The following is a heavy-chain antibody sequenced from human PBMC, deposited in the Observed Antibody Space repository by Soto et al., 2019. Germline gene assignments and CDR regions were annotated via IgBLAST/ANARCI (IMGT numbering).Heavy chain of an antibody. D-gene: IGHD3-16*02. CDR2: IWYDGSQK. V-gene: IGHV3-33*01. Sequence: QVQLVESGGGVVQPGRSLSLSCAGSGFTFSSYGMHWDRQAPGKGLEWMAVIWYDGSQKYFADAVKGRFTISRDMAKNTLLLQMPSLSAEDTAICFCVRDLIGYTPSPFLEDWGQGIVVGVSS. CDR1: GFTFSSYG. CDR3: VRDLIGYTPSPFLED. J-gene: IGHJ4*02.